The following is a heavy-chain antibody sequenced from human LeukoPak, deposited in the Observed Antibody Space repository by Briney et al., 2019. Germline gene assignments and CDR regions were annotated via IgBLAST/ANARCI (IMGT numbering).Heavy chain of an antibody. Sequence: PGGSLRLSCAASGFTFSSYAMSWIRQPPGKGLEWIGYIYYSGSTNYNPSLKSRVTISVDTSKNQFSLKLSSVTAADTAVYYCARLRGGYSSSWYGRYYFDYWGQGTLVTVSS. CDR3: ARLRGGYSSSWYGRYYFDY. CDR1: GFTFSSYA. J-gene: IGHJ4*02. CDR2: IYYSGST. D-gene: IGHD6-13*01. V-gene: IGHV4-59*01.